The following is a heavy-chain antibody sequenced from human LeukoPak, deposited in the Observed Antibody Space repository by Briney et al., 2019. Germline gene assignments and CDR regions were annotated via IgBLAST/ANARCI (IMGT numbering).Heavy chain of an antibody. CDR3: SRGGYGDYNSWFDP. CDR1: GFTFSSFA. D-gene: IGHD4-17*01. J-gene: IGHJ5*02. CDR2: IWYNGSNK. V-gene: IGHV3-33*01. Sequence: GGSLRLSCAASGFTFSSFAMHWVRQAPGKGLEWVADIWYNGSNKYYAESVKGRFTVSRDNSKNMLYLQLNSLRAEDTAVYYCSRGGYGDYNSWFDPWGQGTLVIVSS.